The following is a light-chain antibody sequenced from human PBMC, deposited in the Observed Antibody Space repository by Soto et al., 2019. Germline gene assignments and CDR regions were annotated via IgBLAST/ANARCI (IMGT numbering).Light chain of an antibody. Sequence: DIQMTQSPSSLSASVGDRVTITCRASQGISTYLVWYQQKPGTVPKLLIFAASTLQSGVPSRFSGRGSGTDLTLTISSLQPEDVATYYCQNYNGAPWTFGQGTKVDIK. CDR2: AAS. CDR3: QNYNGAPWT. CDR1: QGISTY. V-gene: IGKV1-27*01. J-gene: IGKJ1*01.